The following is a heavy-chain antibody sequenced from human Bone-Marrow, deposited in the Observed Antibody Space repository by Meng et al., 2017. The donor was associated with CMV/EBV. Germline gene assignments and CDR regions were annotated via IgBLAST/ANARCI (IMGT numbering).Heavy chain of an antibody. Sequence: GESLKFSCAASGFTFSSYSMNWVRQAPGKGLEWVSSISSSSSYIYYADSVKGRFTISRDNAKNSLYLQMNSLRAEDTAVYYCARGNGGRYCSSTSCYLYGMDVWGQGTTVTVSS. J-gene: IGHJ6*02. D-gene: IGHD2-2*01. CDR3: ARGNGGRYCSSTSCYLYGMDV. V-gene: IGHV3-21*01. CDR1: GFTFSSYS. CDR2: ISSSSSYI.